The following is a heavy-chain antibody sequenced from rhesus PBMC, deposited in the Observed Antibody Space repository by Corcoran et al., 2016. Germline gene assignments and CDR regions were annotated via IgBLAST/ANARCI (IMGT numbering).Heavy chain of an antibody. CDR1: GFTFSSYG. D-gene: IGHD6-13*01. CDR3: AKGDSSFFDY. V-gene: IGHV3S5*01. J-gene: IGHJ4*01. Sequence: EVQLVESGGGLVQPGGSLRLSCAASGFTFSSYGMSWVRQAPGKGLEWVSYISNCGGRTYYADSVKGRFTISRDNSKNTLSLHMNSLRAEDTAVYYCAKGDSSFFDYWGQGVLVTVSS. CDR2: ISNCGGRT.